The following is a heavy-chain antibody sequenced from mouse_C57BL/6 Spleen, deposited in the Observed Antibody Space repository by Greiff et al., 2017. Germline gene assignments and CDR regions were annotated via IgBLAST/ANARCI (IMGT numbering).Heavy chain of an antibody. Sequence: EVQLVESGGGLVQPKGSLKLSCAASGFTFNTYAMHWVRQAPGKGVEWVARIRSKSSKYATYYADSVKNRFTISRGDSQSMLYLQMNNLKTDDTAMYYCVRDLFAYWGQGTLVTVAA. V-gene: IGHV10-3*01. CDR3: VRDLFAY. CDR1: GFTFNTYA. CDR2: IRSKSSKYAT. J-gene: IGHJ3*01.